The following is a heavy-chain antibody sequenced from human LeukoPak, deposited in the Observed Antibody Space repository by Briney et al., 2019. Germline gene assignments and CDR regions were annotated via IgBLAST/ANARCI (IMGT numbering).Heavy chain of an antibody. V-gene: IGHV4-38-2*01. CDR2: IYHSGST. D-gene: IGHD4-11*01. CDR3: ARGNDELTTGMNWFDP. Sequence: PSQTQPLTCAVSGYSISSGYYWGWIRQPPGKGLEWIGSIYHSGSTYYNPSLKSRVTISVDTSKNQFSLKLSSVTAADTAVYYCARGNDELTTGMNWFDPWVQGTLVAVSS. CDR1: GYSISSGYY. J-gene: IGHJ5*02.